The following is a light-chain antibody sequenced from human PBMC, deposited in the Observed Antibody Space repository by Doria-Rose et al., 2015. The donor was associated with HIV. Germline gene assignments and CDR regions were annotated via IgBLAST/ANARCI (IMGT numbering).Light chain of an antibody. CDR3: HQYGTSWT. J-gene: IGKJ1*01. CDR1: QSFSSTY. CDR2: DGS. V-gene: IGKV3-20*01. Sequence: TQSPGTLSLSPGERATLSCRANQSFSSTYLAWYQQKPGQAPSLLIYDGSTRATGIPDRFSASESGTDFTLTVNRLEPEDFVLYYCHQYGTSWTFGQGTKVEI.